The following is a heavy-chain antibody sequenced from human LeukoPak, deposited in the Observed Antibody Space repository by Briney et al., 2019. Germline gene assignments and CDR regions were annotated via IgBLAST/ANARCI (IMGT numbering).Heavy chain of an antibody. CDR2: INWNGGST. Sequence: GGSLRLSCAASGFTFDDYGMSWVRQAPGKGLEWVSGINWNGGSTGYADSVKGRFTISRDNAKNSLYLQMNSLRAEDTALYYCAREYYYDSSGYLGVFDYWGQGTLVTASS. J-gene: IGHJ4*02. CDR3: AREYYYDSSGYLGVFDY. V-gene: IGHV3-20*04. D-gene: IGHD3-22*01. CDR1: GFTFDDYG.